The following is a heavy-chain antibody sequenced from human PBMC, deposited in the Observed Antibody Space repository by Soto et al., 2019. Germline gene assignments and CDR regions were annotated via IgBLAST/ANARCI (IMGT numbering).Heavy chain of an antibody. CDR2: IYPGDSDT. D-gene: IGHD6-6*01. CDR1: GYNIISYW. CDR3: GSYRSSPPYMDV. Sequence: PGVPLKISSKGSGYNIISYWIGWVRKMPGKGLEWMGIIYPGDSDTRYSPSFQGQVTISADKSISTAYLQWSSLKASDTAMYYYGSYRSSPPYMDVWGKGTTVTGSS. J-gene: IGHJ6*03. V-gene: IGHV5-51*01.